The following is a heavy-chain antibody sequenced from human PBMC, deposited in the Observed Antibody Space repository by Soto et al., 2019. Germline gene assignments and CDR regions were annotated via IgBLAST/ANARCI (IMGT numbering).Heavy chain of an antibody. CDR2: IQQGGSEE. CDR1: GFSFDTYW. Sequence: PGGSLRLSCAASGFSFDTYWMTWVRQAPGKGLEWVAHIQQGGSEEYYADSVEGRFAISRDDTENSLYLQMNSLKAEDTAVYYCARDHVLYSGSLNWFDPWGQGTLVTVSS. CDR3: ARDHVLYSGSLNWFDP. J-gene: IGHJ5*02. D-gene: IGHD6-13*01. V-gene: IGHV3-7*05.